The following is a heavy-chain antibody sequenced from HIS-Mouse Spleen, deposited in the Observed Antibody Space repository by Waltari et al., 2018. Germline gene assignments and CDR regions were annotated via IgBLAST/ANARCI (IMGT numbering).Heavy chain of an antibody. D-gene: IGHD3-22*01. CDR2: ISGSGGRT. Sequence: EVQLLESGGGLVQPGGSLRLSCAASGFTFSRYAMSLVRQAPGQGLEWVSAISGSGGRTYYADSVKGRFTISRDNSKNTLYLQMNSLRAEDTAVYYCAKDSITMIVVVIQNYFDYWGQGTLVTVSS. J-gene: IGHJ4*02. CDR1: GFTFSRYA. V-gene: IGHV3-23*01. CDR3: AKDSITMIVVVIQNYFDY.